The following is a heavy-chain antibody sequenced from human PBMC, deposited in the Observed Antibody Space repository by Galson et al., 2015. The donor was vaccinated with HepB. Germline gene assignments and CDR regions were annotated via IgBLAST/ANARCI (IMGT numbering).Heavy chain of an antibody. V-gene: IGHV3-48*02. CDR2: ISNSGSAI. D-gene: IGHD6-19*01. CDR1: GFSFSSFG. J-gene: IGHJ4*02. Sequence: SLRLSCAASGFSFSSFGMNWVRQAPGQGLEWVSYISNSGSAIYYADSVQGRFTISRDNAENSLYLQMNSLRDDDTAVYYCARSRGWFGYWGQGTLVTVSS. CDR3: ARSRGWFGY.